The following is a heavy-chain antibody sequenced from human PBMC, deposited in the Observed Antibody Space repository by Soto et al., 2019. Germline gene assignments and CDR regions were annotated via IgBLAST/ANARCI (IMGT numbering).Heavy chain of an antibody. Sequence: QVQLVQSGAEVKKPGSSVKVSCKASGGTFSSYAISWVRQAPGQGLEWMGGVIPIFGTANYAQKFQGRVTLTADESTSTAYMELSSLRSEATAVYYCARDLVGYCSGGSCYGYYYYGMDVWGQETTVTDSS. D-gene: IGHD2-15*01. J-gene: IGHJ6*02. CDR2: VIPIFGTA. CDR3: ARDLVGYCSGGSCYGYYYYGMDV. V-gene: IGHV1-69*01. CDR1: GGTFSSYA.